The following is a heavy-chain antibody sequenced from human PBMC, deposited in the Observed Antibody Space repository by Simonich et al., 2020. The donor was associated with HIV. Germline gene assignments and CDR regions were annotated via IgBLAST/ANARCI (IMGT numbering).Heavy chain of an antibody. V-gene: IGHV4-34*02. J-gene: IGHJ4*02. D-gene: IGHD7-27*01. CDR1: GGSFSDYF. CDR2: INYTGSP. Sequence: QVQLQQWGAGLLKPSETLSLTCALYGGSFSDYFWTWIRQSPGKGLEWIGEINYTGSPNYNPSLKSRVTISVDTSKKQFSLKLSSVTAADTAVYYCARGGVGNWAFDFWGQGTPVTVSS. CDR3: ARGGVGNWAFDF.